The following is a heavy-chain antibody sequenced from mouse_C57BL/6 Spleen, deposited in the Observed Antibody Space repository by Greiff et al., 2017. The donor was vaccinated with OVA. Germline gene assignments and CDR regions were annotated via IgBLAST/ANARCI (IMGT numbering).Heavy chain of an antibody. J-gene: IGHJ1*03. CDR1: GFTFSNYW. V-gene: IGHV6-3*01. CDR2: IRLKSDNYAT. D-gene: IGHD2-5*01. Sequence: EVKVEESGGGLVQPGGSMKLSCVASGFTFSNYWMNWVRQSPEKGLEWVAQIRLKSDNYATHYAESVKGRFTISRDDSKSSVYLQMNNLRAEDTGIYYCTRDYSNPWWYFDVWGTGTTVTVSS. CDR3: TRDYSNPWWYFDV.